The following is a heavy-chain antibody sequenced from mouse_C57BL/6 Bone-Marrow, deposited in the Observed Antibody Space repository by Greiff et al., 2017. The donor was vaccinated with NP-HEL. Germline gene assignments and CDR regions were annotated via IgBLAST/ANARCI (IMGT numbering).Heavy chain of an antibody. V-gene: IGHV1-69*01. J-gene: IGHJ1*03. D-gene: IGHD1-1*01. CDR1: GYTFTSYW. CDR2: IDPSDSYT. CDR3: ARYYYGSSPVGWYFDV. Sequence: QVQLKQPGAELVMPGASVKLSCKASGYTFTSYWMHWVKQRPGQGLEWIGEIDPSDSYTNYNQKFKGKSTLTVDKSSSTAYMQLSSLTSEDSAVYYCARYYYGSSPVGWYFDVWGTGTTVTVSS.